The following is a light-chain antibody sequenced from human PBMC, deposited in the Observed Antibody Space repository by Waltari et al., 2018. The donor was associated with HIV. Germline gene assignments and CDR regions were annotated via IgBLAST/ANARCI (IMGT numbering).Light chain of an antibody. V-gene: IGLV1-44*01. Sequence: QSVLTQPPSTSGTPEERVTISCSGTTSNIGRNTVSWFQQLPGTSPTLLIYGKNQRPAWVPDRFAGSKSGTSAALAISGLQFEDEADYYCASWDDSLNGPVFGGGTKLSVV. CDR3: ASWDDSLNGPV. CDR1: TSNIGRNT. CDR2: GKN. J-gene: IGLJ2*01.